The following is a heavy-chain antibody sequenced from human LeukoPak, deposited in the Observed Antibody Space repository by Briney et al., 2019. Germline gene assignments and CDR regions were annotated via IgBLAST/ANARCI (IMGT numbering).Heavy chain of an antibody. Sequence: ASVKVSCKAAGYNFSGHYMHWVRQAPGQGLEWMGWIKPSNGDTKYAQNFQGRVTMTRDTSISTAYMELSSLRSDDTAVYYCASPPLSSAMYYAHWGQGTLVTVSS. D-gene: IGHD1-26*01. CDR1: GYNFSGHY. V-gene: IGHV1-2*02. CDR3: ASPPLSSAMYYAH. CDR2: IKPSNGDT. J-gene: IGHJ4*02.